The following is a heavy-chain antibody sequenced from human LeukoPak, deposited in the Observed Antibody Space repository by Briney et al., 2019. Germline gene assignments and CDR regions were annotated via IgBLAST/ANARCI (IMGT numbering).Heavy chain of an antibody. CDR2: IYYSGST. CDR3: ARDQSDYVWGSSRSY. D-gene: IGHD3-16*01. Sequence: SETLSLTCTVSGGSISSSSYYWGWIRQPPGKGLEWIGSIYYSGSTYYNPSLKSRVTISVDTSKNQFSLKLSSVTAADTAVYYGARDQSDYVWGSSRSYWGQGTLVTVSS. J-gene: IGHJ4*02. CDR1: GGSISSSSYY. V-gene: IGHV4-39*07.